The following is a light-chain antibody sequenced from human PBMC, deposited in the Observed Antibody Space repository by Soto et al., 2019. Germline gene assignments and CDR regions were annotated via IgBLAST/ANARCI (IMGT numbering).Light chain of an antibody. J-gene: IGLJ1*01. V-gene: IGLV2-14*01. CDR2: EVS. CDR1: SSDFGVYNY. CDR3: SLYTSENAYV. Sequence: QSVLTQPASVSGSPGQSITISCTGTSSDFGVYNYVSWYQLHPGKAPKLMIYEVSKRPSGVPDRFSGSKSGNTASLTISGLQAADEADYYCSLYTSENAYVFGTGTKLTVL.